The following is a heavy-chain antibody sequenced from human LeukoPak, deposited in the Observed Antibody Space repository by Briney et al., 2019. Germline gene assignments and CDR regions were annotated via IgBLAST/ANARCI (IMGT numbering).Heavy chain of an antibody. V-gene: IGHV3-9*01. Sequence: PGGSLRLSCAASGFTFDDYAMHWVRQAPGKGLEWVSGISWNSGSIGYADSVKGRFTISRDNAKNSLYLQMNSLRAEDTALYYCAKDLTSSWYPHWFDPWGQGTLVTVSS. CDR1: GFTFDDYA. CDR3: AKDLTSSWYPHWFDP. D-gene: IGHD6-13*01. CDR2: ISWNSGSI. J-gene: IGHJ5*02.